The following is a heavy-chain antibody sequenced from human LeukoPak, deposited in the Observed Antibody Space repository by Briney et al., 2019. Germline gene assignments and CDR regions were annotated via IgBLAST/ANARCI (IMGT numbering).Heavy chain of an antibody. Sequence: SVKVSCKASGGTFSGYAISWVRQAPGQGLEWMGGIIPIFGTANYAQKFQGRVTITTDESTSTAYMELSSLRSEDTAVYYCARDRQWLVFDYYYYGMDVWGQGTTVTVSS. CDR2: IIPIFGTA. V-gene: IGHV1-69*05. CDR3: ARDRQWLVFDYYYYGMDV. D-gene: IGHD6-19*01. J-gene: IGHJ6*02. CDR1: GGTFSGYA.